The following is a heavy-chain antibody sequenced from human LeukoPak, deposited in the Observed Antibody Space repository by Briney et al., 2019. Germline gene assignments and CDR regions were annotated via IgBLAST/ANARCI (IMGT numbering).Heavy chain of an antibody. D-gene: IGHD3-10*01. V-gene: IGHV5-10-1*01. CDR1: GYSFMNYW. Sequence: GESLKISCKGSGYSFMNYWISWVRQMPGKGLEWMGRIDPSDSHTNYSPSFQGHVTISADKSISTASLQWSSLKASDTAIYYCARHGPPYYYGSGSFDPFDIWGQGTMVTVSS. CDR3: ARHGPPYYYGSGSFDPFDI. CDR2: IDPSDSHT. J-gene: IGHJ3*02.